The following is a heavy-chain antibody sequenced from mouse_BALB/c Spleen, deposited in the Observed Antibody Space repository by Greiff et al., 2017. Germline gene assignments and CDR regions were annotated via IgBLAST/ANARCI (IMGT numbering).Heavy chain of an antibody. V-gene: IGHV1-4*02. Sequence: VKLMESAAELVRPGASLKMSCKASGFTFTSYTMHWVKQRPGQGLEWIGYISPSSGYTEYTQKFKDKTTFTGDKSYNTAYMQMSSLTSEDTAVYYCARVTVIAYWGQGTLVTVSA. CDR3: ARVTVIAY. J-gene: IGHJ3*01. CDR1: GFTFTSYT. CDR2: ISPSSGYT. D-gene: IGHD2-1*01.